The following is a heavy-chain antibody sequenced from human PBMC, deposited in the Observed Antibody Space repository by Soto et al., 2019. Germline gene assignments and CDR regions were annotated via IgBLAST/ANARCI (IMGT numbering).Heavy chain of an antibody. J-gene: IGHJ5*02. CDR2: IIPIFGTA. CDR3: ARDRGYGGNSLGWFDP. D-gene: IGHD4-17*01. CDR1: GGTFSSYA. Sequence: QVHLVQSGAEVKKPGSSVKVSCKASGGTFSSYAISWVRQAPGQGLEWMGGIIPIFGTANYAQKFQGRVTITADKSTSTAYMELSSLRSEDTAVYYCARDRGYGGNSLGWFDPWGQGTLVTVSS. V-gene: IGHV1-69*06.